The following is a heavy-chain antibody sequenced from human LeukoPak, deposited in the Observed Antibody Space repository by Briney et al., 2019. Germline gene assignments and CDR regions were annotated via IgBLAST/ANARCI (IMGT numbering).Heavy chain of an antibody. CDR1: GFTFSSYS. Sequence: PGGSLRLSCAASGFTFSSYSMTWVRQAPGKGLEWVSSISSSSSYIYYADSVKGRFTISRDNAKNSLYLQMNSLRAEDTAVYYCARDYLRWPQKYNWFDPWGQGTLVTVSS. D-gene: IGHD4-23*01. CDR3: ARDYLRWPQKYNWFDP. CDR2: ISSSSSYI. J-gene: IGHJ5*02. V-gene: IGHV3-21*01.